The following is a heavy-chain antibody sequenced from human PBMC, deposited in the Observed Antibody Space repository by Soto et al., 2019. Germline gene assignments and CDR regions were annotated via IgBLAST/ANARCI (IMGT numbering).Heavy chain of an antibody. D-gene: IGHD4-17*01. CDR1: GYTFTNYY. J-gene: IGHJ6*02. V-gene: IGHV1-46*01. CDR3: ARDQTADYPGRAF. CDR2: INPSGGST. Sequence: ASVKVSCKASGYTFTNYYVHWVRQAPGQGPEWMGVINPSGGSTRDAQKFQGRVTLTRDTSTSTVHMELSSLRSEDTAVYYCARDQTADYPGRAFGGQGTTVTVS.